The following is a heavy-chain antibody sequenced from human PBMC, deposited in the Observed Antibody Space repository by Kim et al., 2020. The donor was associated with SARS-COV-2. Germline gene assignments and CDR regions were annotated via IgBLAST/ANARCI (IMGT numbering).Heavy chain of an antibody. V-gene: IGHV3-48*02. J-gene: IGHJ4*02. CDR2: ISSSSSTI. CDR1: GFTFSSYS. Sequence: GGSLRLSCAASGFTFSSYSMNWVRQAPGKGLEWVSYISSSSSTIYYADSVKGRFTISRDNAKNSLYLQMNSLRDEDTAVYYCARDHVLLWFGEPIYFDYWGQGTLVTVSS. CDR3: ARDHVLLWFGEPIYFDY. D-gene: IGHD3-10*01.